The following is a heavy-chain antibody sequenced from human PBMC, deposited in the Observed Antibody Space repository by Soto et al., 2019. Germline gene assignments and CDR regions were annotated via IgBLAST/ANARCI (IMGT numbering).Heavy chain of an antibody. D-gene: IGHD4-17*01. J-gene: IGHJ3*02. CDR3: AREGDYGGNFRFYAFDI. CDR1: GGSFSGYY. CDR2: INHSGST. V-gene: IGHV4-34*01. Sequence: NPSETLSLTCAVYGGSFSGYYWTWIRQPPGTGLEWIGEINHSGSTNYNPSLKSRVTISVDTSKNQFSLKLTSVTAADTAVYYCAREGDYGGNFRFYAFDIWGQGTMVT.